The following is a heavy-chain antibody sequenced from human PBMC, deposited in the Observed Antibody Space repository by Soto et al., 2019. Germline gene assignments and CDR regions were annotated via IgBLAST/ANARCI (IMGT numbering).Heavy chain of an antibody. CDR1: GYTFTSYA. Sequence: ASVKVSCNASGYTFTSYAMHWARKAPGKRLEWMGWINAGNGNTNYSQNLQGRVTITRGTTASTAYMELSSLRPEDTAVYYCVRDDILTCYHGGFDYWGQGTLATVYS. J-gene: IGHJ4*02. CDR3: VRDDILTCYHGGFDY. V-gene: IGHV1-3*01. CDR2: INAGNGNT. D-gene: IGHD3-9*01.